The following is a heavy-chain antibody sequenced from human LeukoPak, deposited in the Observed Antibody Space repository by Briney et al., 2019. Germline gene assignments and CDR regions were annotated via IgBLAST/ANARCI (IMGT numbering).Heavy chain of an antibody. CDR3: ARDMETGGSCYFNCYYGLDV. CDR1: GGSISSGGYY. CDR2: IYYSGST. Sequence: ASQTLSLTCTVSGGSISSGGYYWSWIRQHPGKGLEWIGYIYYSGSTYYNPSLKSRVTISVDTSKNQFSLELSSVTAADTAVYYCARDMETGGSCYFNCYYGLDVWGQGTTVTVSS. J-gene: IGHJ6*02. D-gene: IGHD2-15*01. V-gene: IGHV4-31*03.